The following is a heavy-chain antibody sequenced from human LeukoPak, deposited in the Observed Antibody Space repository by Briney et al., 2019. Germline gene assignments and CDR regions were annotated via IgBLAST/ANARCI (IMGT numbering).Heavy chain of an antibody. CDR1: GFTFSSYG. CDR3: AKQVYYYDGSGVFDY. V-gene: IGHV3-30*02. J-gene: IGHJ4*02. Sequence: PGGSLRLSCAASGFTFSSYGMHWVRQAPGKGLEWVAFMRYDESTKYYADSVKGRFTISRDNSKNTLYLQMNSLRAEDTAVYYCAKQVYYYDGSGVFDYWGQGTLVTVSS. D-gene: IGHD3-22*01. CDR2: MRYDESTK.